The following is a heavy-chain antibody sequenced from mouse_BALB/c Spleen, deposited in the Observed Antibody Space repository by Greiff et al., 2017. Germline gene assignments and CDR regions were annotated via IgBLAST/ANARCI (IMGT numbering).Heavy chain of an antibody. J-gene: IGHJ4*01. CDR3: ARHRYYAMDY. D-gene: IGHD2-14*01. V-gene: IGHV1S56*01. CDR1: GYTFTSYY. Sequence: VKLQESGPELVKPGASARISCKASGYTFTSYYIHWVKQRPGQGLEWIGWIYPGNVNTKYNEKFKGKATLTADKSSSTAYMQLSSLTSEDSAVYFCARHRYYAMDYWGQGTSVTVSS. CDR2: IYPGNVNT.